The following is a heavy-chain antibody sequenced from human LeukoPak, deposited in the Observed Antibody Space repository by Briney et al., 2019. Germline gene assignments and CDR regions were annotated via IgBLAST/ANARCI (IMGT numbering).Heavy chain of an antibody. CDR3: ARDRRGIAANAFDI. Sequence: PGGSLRLSCAASGFTFSSYSMNWVRQAPGKGLEWVSSISSSSSYIYYADSVKGRFTISRDNAKNSLYLQMNSLKAEDTAVYYCARDRRGIAANAFDIWGQGTMVTVSS. CDR2: ISSSSSYI. J-gene: IGHJ3*02. V-gene: IGHV3-21*01. CDR1: GFTFSSYS. D-gene: IGHD6-13*01.